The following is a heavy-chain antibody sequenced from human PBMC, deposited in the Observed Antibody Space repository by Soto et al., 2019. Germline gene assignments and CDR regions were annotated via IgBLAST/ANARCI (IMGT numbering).Heavy chain of an antibody. V-gene: IGHV3-73*02. CDR1: GFTFSGSA. CDR3: ARPNCGGDCYHWFDP. J-gene: IGHJ5*02. D-gene: IGHD2-21*02. CDR2: IRSKANNYAT. Sequence: EVQLVESGGGLVQPGGSLKLSCAASGFTFSGSAMHWVRQASGKGLEWVGRIRSKANNYATTYAASVKGRFTFSRDDSKNTAYLQMNSLKTEDTAVYYCARPNCGGDCYHWFDPWGQGTLVTVSS.